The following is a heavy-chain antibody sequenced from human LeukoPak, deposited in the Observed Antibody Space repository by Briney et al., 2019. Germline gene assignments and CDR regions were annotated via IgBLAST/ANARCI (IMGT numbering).Heavy chain of an antibody. CDR3: AKDQGIAVAGTDDAFDI. Sequence: PGGSLRLSCAGSGFTLSTYGMHWVRQAPGKGLEWVAVISYDGSNKYYADSVKGRFTISRDNSKNTLYLQMYSLRAEDTAVYFCAKDQGIAVAGTDDAFDIWGQGTRVTVSS. CDR1: GFTLSTYG. J-gene: IGHJ3*02. CDR2: ISYDGSNK. V-gene: IGHV3-30*18. D-gene: IGHD6-19*01.